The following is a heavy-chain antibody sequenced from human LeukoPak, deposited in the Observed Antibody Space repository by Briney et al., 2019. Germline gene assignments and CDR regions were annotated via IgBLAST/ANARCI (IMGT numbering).Heavy chain of an antibody. CDR2: ISSSSSYI. CDR3: ASFSVEAASNY. Sequence: GGSLRLSCAASGFTFSSYSMNWVRQAPGKGLEWVSSISSSSSYIYYADSVRGRFTISRDNAKNSLYLQMNSLRAEDTAVYYCASFSVEAASNYWGQGTLVTVSS. J-gene: IGHJ4*02. V-gene: IGHV3-21*01. CDR1: GFTFSSYS. D-gene: IGHD6-13*01.